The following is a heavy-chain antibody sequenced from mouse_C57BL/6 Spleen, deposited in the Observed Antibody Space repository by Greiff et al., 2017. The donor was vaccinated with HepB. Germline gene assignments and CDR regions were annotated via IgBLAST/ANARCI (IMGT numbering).Heavy chain of an antibody. V-gene: IGHV1-42*01. CDR1: GYSFTGYY. J-gene: IGHJ2*01. Sequence: EVQVVESGPELVKPGASVKISCKASGYSFTGYYMNWVKQSPEKSLEWIGEINPSTGGTTYNQKFKAKATLTVDKSSSTAYMQLKSLTSEDSAVYYCARRAPDYYGSSYVYFDYWGQGTTLTVSS. CDR3: ARRAPDYYGSSYVYFDY. D-gene: IGHD1-1*01. CDR2: INPSTGGT.